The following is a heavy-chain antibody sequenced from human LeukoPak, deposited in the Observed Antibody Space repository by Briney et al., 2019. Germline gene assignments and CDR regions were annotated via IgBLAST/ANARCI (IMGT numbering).Heavy chain of an antibody. CDR2: INPNSGGT. CDR1: GYTFTGYY. CDR3: ARAFGWQTTYYYYGMDV. Sequence: GASVKVSCKASGYTFTGYYMHWVRQAPGQGLEWMGWINPNSGGTNYGQKFQGRVTMTRDTSISTAYMELSRLRSDDTAVYYCARAFGWQTTYYYYGMDVWGQGTTVTVSS. D-gene: IGHD3-9*01. V-gene: IGHV1-2*02. J-gene: IGHJ6*02.